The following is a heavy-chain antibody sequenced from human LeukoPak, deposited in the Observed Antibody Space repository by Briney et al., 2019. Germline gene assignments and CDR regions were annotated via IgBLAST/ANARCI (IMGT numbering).Heavy chain of an antibody. CDR2: IYHSGST. V-gene: IGHV4-4*02. J-gene: IGHJ3*02. CDR1: GGSISSSNW. CDR3: ARDPTSYDSSGYRLSGDAFDI. D-gene: IGHD3-22*01. Sequence: SETLSLTCAVSGGSISSSNWWSWVRQPPGKGLEGIGEIYHSGSTNYNPSLKSRVTISVDTSKNQFSMKLSSVTAADTAVYYCARDPTSYDSSGYRLSGDAFDIWGQGTMVTVSS.